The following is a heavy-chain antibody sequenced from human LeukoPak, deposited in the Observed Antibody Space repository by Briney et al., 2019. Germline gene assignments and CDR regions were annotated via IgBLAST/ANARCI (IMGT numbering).Heavy chain of an antibody. J-gene: IGHJ4*02. CDR1: GGSISGYY. CDR2: ISYSGST. CDR3: ARDGRAGSLFAY. Sequence: PSETLSLTCTVSGGSISGYYWSWIRQPPGKGLEWVGYISYSGSTNYNPFLKSRVTISVDTSKNQFSLKLNSVTAADTAIYYCARDGRAGSLFAYWGQGTLVTVSS. D-gene: IGHD6-19*01. V-gene: IGHV4-59*01.